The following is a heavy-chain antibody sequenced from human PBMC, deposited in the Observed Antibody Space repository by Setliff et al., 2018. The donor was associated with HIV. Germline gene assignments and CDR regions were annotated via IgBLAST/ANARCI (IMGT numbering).Heavy chain of an antibody. J-gene: IGHJ5*02. CDR1: GVSIENNF. Sequence: PSETLSLTCTVSGVSIENNFWSWFRQPPGKGLEWIGYISYTGSTNYDPSLKSRLTIVADTSKNQFSLKLSSVTAADTAVYYCATYADRESNRFDPWGQGILVTVSS. V-gene: IGHV4-59*08. CDR2: ISYTGST. D-gene: IGHD3-10*01. CDR3: ATYADRESNRFDP.